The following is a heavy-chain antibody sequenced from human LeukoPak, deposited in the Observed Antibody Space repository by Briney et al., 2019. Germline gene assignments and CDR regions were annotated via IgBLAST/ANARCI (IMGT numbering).Heavy chain of an antibody. CDR3: ARTFSDYDSSGYYYTLDY. J-gene: IGHJ4*02. V-gene: IGHV3-21*01. CDR2: ISSGSSYI. Sequence: GGSLRLSCAASAFTFSSYSMNWVRQAPGKGLEWVSSISSGSSYIYYAGSVKGRFTISRDNAKNSLYLQMNSLRAEDTAVYYCARTFSDYDSSGYYYTLDYWGQGTLVTVSS. D-gene: IGHD3-22*01. CDR1: AFTFSSYS.